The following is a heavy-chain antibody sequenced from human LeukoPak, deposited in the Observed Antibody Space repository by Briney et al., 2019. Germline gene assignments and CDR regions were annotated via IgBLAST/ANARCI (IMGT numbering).Heavy chain of an antibody. Sequence: EASVKVSCKASGYTFTSYGISWVRQAPGQGLEWMGWISAYNGNTNYAQKLQGRVTMTTDTSTSTAYMELRSLRSDDTAVYYCARDRGGHYYDSSGYTPTFDYWGQGTLVTVSS. CDR2: ISAYNGNT. V-gene: IGHV1-18*01. CDR3: ARDRGGHYYDSSGYTPTFDY. J-gene: IGHJ4*02. D-gene: IGHD3-22*01. CDR1: GYTFTSYG.